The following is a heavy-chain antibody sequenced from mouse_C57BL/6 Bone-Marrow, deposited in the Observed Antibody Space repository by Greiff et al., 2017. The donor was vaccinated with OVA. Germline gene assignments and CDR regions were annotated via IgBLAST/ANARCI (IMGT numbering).Heavy chain of an antibody. CDR2: ISYDGSN. J-gene: IGHJ3*01. CDR1: GYSITSGYY. D-gene: IGHD3-2*02. CDR3: ASSGYVFAY. V-gene: IGHV3-6*01. Sequence: EVKLMESGPGLVKPSQSLSLTCSVTGYSITSGYYWNWIRQFPGNKLEWMGYISYDGSNNYNPSLKNRISITRDTSKNQFFLKLNSVTTEDTATYYCASSGYVFAYWGQGTLVTVSA.